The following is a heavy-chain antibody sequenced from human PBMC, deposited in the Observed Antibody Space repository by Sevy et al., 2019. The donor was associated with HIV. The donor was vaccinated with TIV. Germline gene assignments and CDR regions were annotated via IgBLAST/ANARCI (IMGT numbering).Heavy chain of an antibody. CDR2: IDPSGGNA. CDR1: GDTFTNNY. Sequence: ASVKVSCKASGDTFTNNYMHWVRQAPGQGLGWMGIIDPSGGNASYAQKVQGRVSMTRDTSTSTIYFDLSSLRSEDTAVYYCVRADPAQHFDSWGQGTLVTVSS. V-gene: IGHV1-46*01. CDR3: VRADPAQHFDS. J-gene: IGHJ4*02.